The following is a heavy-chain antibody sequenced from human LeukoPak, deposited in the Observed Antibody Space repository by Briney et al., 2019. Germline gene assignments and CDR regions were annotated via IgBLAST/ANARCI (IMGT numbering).Heavy chain of an antibody. Sequence: PSETLSLTCTVSGGSISSYYWSWVRQPPGKGLEWIGYIYYSGSTNYNPSLKSRVTMSVDTSKNQFSLKLSSVTAADTAVYYCARDKDYFDSGGAFDIWGQGTMVTVSS. CDR2: IYYSGST. J-gene: IGHJ3*02. CDR1: GGSISSYY. D-gene: IGHD3-22*01. CDR3: ARDKDYFDSGGAFDI. V-gene: IGHV4-59*01.